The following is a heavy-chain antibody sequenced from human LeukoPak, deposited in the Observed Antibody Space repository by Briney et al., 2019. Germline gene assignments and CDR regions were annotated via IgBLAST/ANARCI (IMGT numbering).Heavy chain of an antibody. CDR1: GFSFIDYY. CDR2: MGDSGRII. D-gene: IGHD6-13*01. J-gene: IGHJ4*02. Sequence: GGSLRLSCAASGFSFIDYYMSWIRQAPGKGLEWVSYMGDSGRIIYYGGSGKGRFTISRDNPRNSLFLQMNRLTAEDTAVYFCARVRRAAADSLRYFDYWGQGPLVTVSS. V-gene: IGHV3-11*04. CDR3: ARVRRAAADSLRYFDY.